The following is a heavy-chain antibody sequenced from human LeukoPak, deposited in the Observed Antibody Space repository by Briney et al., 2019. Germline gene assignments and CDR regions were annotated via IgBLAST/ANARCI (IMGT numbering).Heavy chain of an antibody. V-gene: IGHV5-51*01. Sequence: GESLKISCKGSGYRFIDYWIGWVRQMPGKGLEWMGIVYPGDSDTRYSPSFQGQVTISVDKSISAAYLQWSRLKASDTAIYYCARRGGYNYNYYGMDVWGKGTTVTVSS. CDR3: ARRGGYNYNYYGMDV. J-gene: IGHJ6*04. CDR2: VYPGDSDT. D-gene: IGHD1-1*01. CDR1: GYRFIDYW.